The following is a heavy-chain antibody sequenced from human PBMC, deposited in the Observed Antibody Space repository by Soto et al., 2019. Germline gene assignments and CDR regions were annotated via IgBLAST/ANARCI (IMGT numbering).Heavy chain of an antibody. Sequence: QVQLVQSGAEVKKPGSSVKVSCKASGGTFSSYSISWVRQAPGQGLEWMGGIIPIFGTANYAQKFQGRVTITADESTSTAYMELSRLRSEDTAVYYCAIEDSSSPPYYPIGYWGQGTLVTVSS. V-gene: IGHV1-69*01. J-gene: IGHJ4*02. CDR2: IIPIFGTA. D-gene: IGHD3-22*01. CDR3: AIEDSSSPPYYPIGY. CDR1: GGTFSSYS.